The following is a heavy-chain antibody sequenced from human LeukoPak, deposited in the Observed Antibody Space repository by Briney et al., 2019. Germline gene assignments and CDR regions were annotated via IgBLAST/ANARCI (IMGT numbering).Heavy chain of an antibody. Sequence: GGSLRLSCVASGFTFSTYNMNWVRQAPGKGLEWVSYISSSGSTIYYADSVKGRFTISRDNAKNSLYLQMDTLRAEDTAVYYCARVAVAMVRGLISYFDYWGQGTLVTVSS. J-gene: IGHJ4*02. CDR1: GFTFSTYN. D-gene: IGHD3-10*01. V-gene: IGHV3-48*04. CDR3: ARVAVAMVRGLISYFDY. CDR2: ISSSGSTI.